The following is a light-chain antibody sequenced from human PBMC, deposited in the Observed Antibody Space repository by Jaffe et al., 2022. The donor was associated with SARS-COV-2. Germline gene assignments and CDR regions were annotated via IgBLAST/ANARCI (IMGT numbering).Light chain of an antibody. Sequence: EVVMTQSPAALSVSPGERATLSCRASQSVSSDIDWYQQKPGQSPRLLIYSASIRATGIPARFSGSGSGTEFTLTISSLQSEDFAVYYCQQYNNWPRTFGQGTKVEIK. J-gene: IGKJ1*01. CDR1: QSVSSD. V-gene: IGKV3-15*01. CDR3: QQYNNWPRT. CDR2: SAS.